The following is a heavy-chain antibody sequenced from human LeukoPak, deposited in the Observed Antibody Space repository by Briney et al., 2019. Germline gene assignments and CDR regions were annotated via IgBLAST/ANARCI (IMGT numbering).Heavy chain of an antibody. CDR1: GGSISIYY. Sequence: PGETLSLTCTVSGGSISIYYWSWVRQPAGKGLEWIGRIYTSGSTNYNPSLKSRVTMSVDTSKNQFSLKLSSVTAADTAVYYCARVCSSNSCSYYYYMDVWGKGTTVTVSS. CDR3: ARVCSSNSCSYYYYMDV. CDR2: IYTSGST. J-gene: IGHJ6*03. V-gene: IGHV4-4*07. D-gene: IGHD2-2*01.